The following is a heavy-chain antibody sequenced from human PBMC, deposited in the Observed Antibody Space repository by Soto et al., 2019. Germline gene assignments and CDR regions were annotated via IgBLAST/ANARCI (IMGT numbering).Heavy chain of an antibody. CDR1: GGSISSHY. CDR2: IYYSGST. Sequence: QVPLQESGPGLVKPSETLSLTCTVSGGSISSHYWGWIRQPPGKGLEWIGSIYYSGSTNYNPSLKGRVTISVDTAKNQFSLKLSSVTAADTAVYYCASAYSGYESGFDYWGQGTLVTVSS. CDR3: ASAYSGYESGFDY. V-gene: IGHV4-59*11. D-gene: IGHD5-12*01. J-gene: IGHJ4*02.